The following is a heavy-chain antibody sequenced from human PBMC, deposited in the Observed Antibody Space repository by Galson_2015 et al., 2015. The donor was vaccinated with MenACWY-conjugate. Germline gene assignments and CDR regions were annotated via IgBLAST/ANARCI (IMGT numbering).Heavy chain of an antibody. CDR3: ARCKYYDSSGYYNRYNAFDI. J-gene: IGHJ3*02. D-gene: IGHD3-22*01. CDR2: IDPSDSYT. CDR1: GYSFTSYW. Sequence: QSGAEVKKPGESLRISCKGSGYSFTSYWISWVRQMPGKGLEWMGRIDPSDSYTNYSPSFQGHVTISADKSISTAYLQWSSLKASDTAMYYCARCKYYDSSGYYNRYNAFDIWGQGTMVTVSS. V-gene: IGHV5-10-1*01.